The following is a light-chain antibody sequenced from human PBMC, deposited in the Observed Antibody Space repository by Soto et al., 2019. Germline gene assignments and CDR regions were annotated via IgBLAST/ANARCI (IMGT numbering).Light chain of an antibody. CDR2: AAS. CDR3: QQSYSTPPT. CDR1: QSISSY. J-gene: IGKJ5*01. V-gene: IGKV1-39*01. Sequence: DIQMTQSPSSLSASVGDRVTITCRASQSISSYLNWYQQKPGKAPKLLIYAASSLQSGVPSRFSGSGSGTDFTLTISSLQPEDFATYYCQQSYSTPPTFGQGTRLGI.